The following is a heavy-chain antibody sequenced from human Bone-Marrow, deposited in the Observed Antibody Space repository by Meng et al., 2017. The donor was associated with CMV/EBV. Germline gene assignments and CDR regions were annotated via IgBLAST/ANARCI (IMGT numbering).Heavy chain of an antibody. J-gene: IGHJ4*02. CDR1: GFTVSSNY. D-gene: IGHD5-18*01. Sequence: GESLKISCTVSGFTVSSNYMNWVRRAPGKGLEWVSVIYSGGSTYYADSVKGRFTISRDNSKNTVYLQMNSLRAEDTAVYYCARDLGYYYFDYWGQGTLVTGSS. V-gene: IGHV3-53*01. CDR2: IYSGGST. CDR3: ARDLGYYYFDY.